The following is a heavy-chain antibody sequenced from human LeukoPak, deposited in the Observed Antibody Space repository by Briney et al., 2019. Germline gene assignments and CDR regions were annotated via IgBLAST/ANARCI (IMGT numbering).Heavy chain of an antibody. Sequence: PGGSLRLSCAASGFTFSSYSMNWVRQAPGKGLEWVSSISSSSSYIYYADSVKGRFTISRDNAKNSLYLQINSLRAEDTAVYYCARDLVTIFRNFDYWGQGTLVTVSS. CDR2: ISSSSSYI. CDR3: ARDLVTIFRNFDY. J-gene: IGHJ4*02. D-gene: IGHD3-9*01. CDR1: GFTFSSYS. V-gene: IGHV3-21*01.